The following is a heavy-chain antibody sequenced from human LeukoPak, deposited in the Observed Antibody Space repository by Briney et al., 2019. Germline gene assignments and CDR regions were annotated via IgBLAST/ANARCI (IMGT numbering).Heavy chain of an antibody. V-gene: IGHV4-30-2*01. J-gene: IGHJ6*02. CDR3: ARGIAADGSYGMDV. Sequence: SQTLSLTCAVSGGSISSGGYSWSWIRQPPGKGLEWIGYIYHSGSTYYNPSLKSRVTISVDRSKNQFSLKLSSVTAADTAVYYCARGIAADGSYGMDVWGQGTTVTASS. D-gene: IGHD6-13*01. CDR1: GGSISSGGYS. CDR2: IYHSGST.